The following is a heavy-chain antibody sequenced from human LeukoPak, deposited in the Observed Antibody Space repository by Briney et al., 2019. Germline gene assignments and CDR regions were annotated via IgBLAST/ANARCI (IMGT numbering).Heavy chain of an antibody. V-gene: IGHV4-34*01. Sequence: SETLSLTCAVYGGSFSGYYWSWIRQPPGKGLEWIGEINHSGSTNYNPSLKSRVTISVDTSKNQFSLKLRSVTAADTAVYYCAREDGTAMDNAFDIWSQGTMVTVSS. J-gene: IGHJ3*02. CDR2: INHSGST. CDR1: GGSFSGYY. CDR3: AREDGTAMDNAFDI. D-gene: IGHD5-18*01.